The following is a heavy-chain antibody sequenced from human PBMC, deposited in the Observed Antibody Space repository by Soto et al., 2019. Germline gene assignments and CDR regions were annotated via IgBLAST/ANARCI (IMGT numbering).Heavy chain of an antibody. J-gene: IGHJ4*02. CDR1: GFTFSSYA. V-gene: IGHV3-23*01. Sequence: SGGSLRLSCAASGFTFSSYAMSWVRQAPWKGLEWVSAISGSGGSTYYADSVKGRFTISRDNSKNTLYLQMNSLRAEDTAVYYCARTYSSSPFDYWGQGTLVTVSS. CDR2: ISGSGGST. D-gene: IGHD6-13*01. CDR3: ARTYSSSPFDY.